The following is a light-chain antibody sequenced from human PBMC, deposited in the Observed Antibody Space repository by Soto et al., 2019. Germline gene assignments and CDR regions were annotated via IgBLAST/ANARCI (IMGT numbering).Light chain of an antibody. Sequence: QSALTQPPSASGSPGQSVTISCTGTSSDVGGSNYVSWYQQHPGTAPKLMLYKVSKRPSGVPDRFSACKSGNTAALTVFGFEAEDDDDYYGSAGAGSDNWVFGGGTKLTVL. V-gene: IGLV2-8*01. CDR1: SSDVGGSNY. J-gene: IGLJ3*02. CDR3: SAGAGSDNWV. CDR2: KVS.